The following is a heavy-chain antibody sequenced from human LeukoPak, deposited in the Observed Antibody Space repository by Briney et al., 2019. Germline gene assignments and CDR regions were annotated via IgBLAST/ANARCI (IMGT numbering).Heavy chain of an antibody. CDR3: ARSWNDYVYFDY. CDR2: INPSGGST. V-gene: IGHV1-46*01. J-gene: IGHJ4*02. Sequence: ASVKVSCKASGYTFTIYYMHWVRQAPGQGLEWMGIINPSGGSTTYAQKFQGRVTMTRDTSTSTVYMELSSLRSEDTAVYYCARSWNDYVYFDYWGQGTLVTVSS. CDR1: GYTFTIYY. D-gene: IGHD1-1*01.